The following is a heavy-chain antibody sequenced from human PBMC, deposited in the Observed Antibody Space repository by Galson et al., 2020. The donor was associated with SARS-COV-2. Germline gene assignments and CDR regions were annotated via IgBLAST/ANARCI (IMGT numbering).Heavy chain of an antibody. CDR3: ARGTRYYVSRGYLREDSFHL. J-gene: IGHJ3*01. Sequence: SETLSLTCTVSGASMNTNNYYWVWIRQPPGKGLEWIGIVYYSGTSYYHPSLKRRVTISIDTSKSQFSLNLSSVTAADTAVYFCARGTRYYVSRGYLREDSFHLWGQGTMVIVSS. CDR1: GASMNTNNYY. CDR2: VYYSGTS. V-gene: IGHV4-39*07. D-gene: IGHD3-22*01.